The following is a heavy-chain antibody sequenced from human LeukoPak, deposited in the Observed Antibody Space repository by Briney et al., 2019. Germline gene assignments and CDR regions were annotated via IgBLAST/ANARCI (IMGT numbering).Heavy chain of an antibody. Sequence: SGGSLRLSCAASGFTFSSYTMNWVRQAPGKGLEWVSSISSSSSYIYYADLVKGRFTISRDNAKNSLYLQMNSLRAEDTAVYYCARDYYDSSGYFWKPFDYWGQGTLVTVSS. D-gene: IGHD3-22*01. CDR2: ISSSSSYI. J-gene: IGHJ4*02. CDR1: GFTFSSYT. V-gene: IGHV3-21*01. CDR3: ARDYYDSSGYFWKPFDY.